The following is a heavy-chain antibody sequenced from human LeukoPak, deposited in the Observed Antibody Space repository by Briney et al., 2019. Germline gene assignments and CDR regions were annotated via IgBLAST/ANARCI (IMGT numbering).Heavy chain of an antibody. CDR3: ARGGNWNDKYYYYYMDV. CDR1: GYTFTGYY. D-gene: IGHD1-1*01. J-gene: IGHJ6*03. V-gene: IGHV1-2*02. CDR2: INPNSGGT. Sequence: ASVKVSCKASGYTFTGYYMHWVRQAPGQGLEWMGWINPNSGGTNYAQKFQGRVTMTRDTSISTAYMELSRLRSDDTAVYYCARGGNWNDKYYYYYMDVWGKGTTVTVSS.